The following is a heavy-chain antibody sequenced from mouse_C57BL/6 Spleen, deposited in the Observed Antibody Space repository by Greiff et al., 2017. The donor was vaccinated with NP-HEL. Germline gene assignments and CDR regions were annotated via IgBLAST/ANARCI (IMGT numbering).Heavy chain of an antibody. J-gene: IGHJ3*01. CDR3: ASFPGWDLAWFAY. D-gene: IGHD4-1*01. V-gene: IGHV1-82*01. CDR1: GYAFSSSW. Sequence: VQLQQSGPELVKPGASVKISCKASGYAFSSSWMNWVKQRPGKGLEWIGRIYPGDGDTNYNGKFKGKATLTADKSSSTAYMQLSSLTSEDSAVYFCASFPGWDLAWFAYWGQGTLVTVSA. CDR2: IYPGDGDT.